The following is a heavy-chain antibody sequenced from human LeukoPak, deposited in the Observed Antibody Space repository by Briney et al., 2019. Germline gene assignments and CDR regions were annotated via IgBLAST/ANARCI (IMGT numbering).Heavy chain of an antibody. J-gene: IGHJ4*02. CDR3: ARDRWEAVGGY. CDR1: GFTFNSYA. Sequence: PGGSLRLSCAASGFTFNSYAMSWVRQAPGKGLEWVSSISGSGGRTYYADSVKGRFTISRDNSKNTLYLQMNSLRAEDTAVYYCARDRWEAVGGYWGQGTLVTVSS. V-gene: IGHV3-23*01. D-gene: IGHD1-26*01. CDR2: ISGSGGRT.